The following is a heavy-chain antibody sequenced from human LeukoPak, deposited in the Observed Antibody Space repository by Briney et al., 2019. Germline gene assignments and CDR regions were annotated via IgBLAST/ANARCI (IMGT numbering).Heavy chain of an antibody. CDR2: VFPGDSDT. V-gene: IGHV5-51*01. CDR1: GYTFTTFW. Sequence: GESLKISCKGSGYTFTTFWIAWVRQVPGKGLGWMGIVFPGDSDTRYSPPFQGQVTISADRSINTAYLQWSSLKASDTPMYYCARIDGNFGGVFDFWGQGVLVTVST. J-gene: IGHJ4*02. CDR3: ARIDGNFGGVFDF. D-gene: IGHD3-16*01.